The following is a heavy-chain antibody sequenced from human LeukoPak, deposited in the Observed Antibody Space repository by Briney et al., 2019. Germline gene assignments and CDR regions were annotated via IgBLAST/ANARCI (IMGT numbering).Heavy chain of an antibody. CDR2: ISGNGGST. CDR3: VFHNATNSYYSTEVFEL. D-gene: IGHD3-22*01. J-gene: IGHJ3*01. CDR1: GFTFSSYW. Sequence: GGSLRLSCAASGFTFSSYWMRWVRQAPGKGLEYVSAISGNGGSTNYADSVKGRFIISRGNSKNTLYLQMSSLRAEDTAVYYCVFHNATNSYYSTEVFELWGQGTMVTVSS. V-gene: IGHV3-64D*06.